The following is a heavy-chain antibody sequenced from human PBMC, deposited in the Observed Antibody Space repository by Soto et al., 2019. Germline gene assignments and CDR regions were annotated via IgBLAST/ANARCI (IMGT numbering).Heavy chain of an antibody. CDR2: IHTYNGHT. CDR1: GYTFTDYG. Sequence: QVQLVQSGAEVKKPGASVKVYCKASGYTFTDYGISWVRQAPGQGLEWMGWIHTYNGHTNYAQKVQGRVTMTTDTSTSTAYMELRSLRPDDTAVYYGARDAQYSSRWHPIDFWGQGTLVTVSS. D-gene: IGHD6-13*01. V-gene: IGHV1-18*01. CDR3: ARDAQYSSRWHPIDF. J-gene: IGHJ4*02.